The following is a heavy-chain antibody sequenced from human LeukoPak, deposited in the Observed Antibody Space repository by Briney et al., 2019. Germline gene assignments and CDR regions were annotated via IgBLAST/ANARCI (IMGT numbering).Heavy chain of an antibody. D-gene: IGHD6-19*01. Sequence: PSETLSLTCTVPGGSISTSYWRWTRESPRKGLEWIADISASGGTNYNPSLESRVTVSIDSSKNQFSLKLSSVTAADTAVFYCARSPHNSAWYEKWFDPWGQGTLVTVSS. J-gene: IGHJ5*02. CDR3: ARSPHNSAWYEKWFDP. CDR2: ISASGGT. V-gene: IGHV4-4*08. CDR1: GGSISTSY.